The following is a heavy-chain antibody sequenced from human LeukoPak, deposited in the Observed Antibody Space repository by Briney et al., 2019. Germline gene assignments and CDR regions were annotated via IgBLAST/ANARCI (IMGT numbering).Heavy chain of an antibody. CDR1: GFSFSSYS. CDR3: ARSMAGSGSPFSTDY. CDR2: ISSSSSYI. J-gene: IGHJ4*02. D-gene: IGHD1-26*01. V-gene: IGHV3-21*01. Sequence: GGSLRLSCEASGFSFSSYSLNWVRQAPGKGLEWVSSISSSSSYIYYADSVKGRFTISRDNAKNSLYLQMNSLRAEDTAVYYCARSMAGSGSPFSTDYWGQGTLVTVSS.